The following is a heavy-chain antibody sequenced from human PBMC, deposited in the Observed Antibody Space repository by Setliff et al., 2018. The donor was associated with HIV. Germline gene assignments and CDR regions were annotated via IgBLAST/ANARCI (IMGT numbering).Heavy chain of an antibody. Sequence: PSETPASTCYVPGGSISGSSYYGGWIRQLPGKGLEWIGSIYHSGSAPHNPSLKRRIPISVNTSKNQFSLKLRSVTAADTAVYYCASSRSLFGEEYFHHWGQGTLVTVSS. CDR2: IYHSGSA. CDR3: ASSRSLFGEEYFHH. D-gene: IGHD3-10*02. V-gene: IGHV4-39*01. CDR1: GGSISGSSYY. J-gene: IGHJ1*01.